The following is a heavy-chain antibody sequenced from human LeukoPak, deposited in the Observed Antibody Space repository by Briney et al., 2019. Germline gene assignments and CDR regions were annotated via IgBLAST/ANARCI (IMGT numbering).Heavy chain of an antibody. Sequence: GGSLRLSCAASGFTFNSYAMNWVRLAPGKGLEWVSSISGSGGSTNYADSVKGRFTISRDNSRNTVYLQMNSLRAEDTAVYYRAKSVTADPWGQGTLVTVSS. V-gene: IGHV3-23*01. D-gene: IGHD2-21*02. CDR2: ISGSGGST. CDR1: GFTFNSYA. CDR3: AKSVTADP. J-gene: IGHJ5*02.